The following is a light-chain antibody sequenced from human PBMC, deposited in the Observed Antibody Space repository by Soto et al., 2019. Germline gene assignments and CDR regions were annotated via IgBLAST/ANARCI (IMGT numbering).Light chain of an antibody. CDR2: DAS. CDR1: QSIRSSY. V-gene: IGKV3-20*01. J-gene: IGKJ2*01. Sequence: DIVLTQSPGTLSLSPGERATLSCRASQSIRSSYLAWYQQKPGQAPGLLIYDASIMATGSPARFSGSWSGTDFILTISSLEPEDYAVYYCQQYGNSPPFTFGRGTKLQIK. CDR3: QQYGNSPPFT.